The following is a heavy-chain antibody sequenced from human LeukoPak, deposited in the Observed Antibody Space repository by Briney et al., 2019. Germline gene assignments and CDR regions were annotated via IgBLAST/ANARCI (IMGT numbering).Heavy chain of an antibody. Sequence: SETLSLTCAVYGGSFSGYYWSWIRQPPGKGLEWIGEINHSGSTNYNPSLKSRVTISVDTSKNQFSLKLSSVTAADTAVYYCARAVRYSSSWYKPFDYWGQGILVTVSS. D-gene: IGHD6-13*01. CDR3: ARAVRYSSSWYKPFDY. CDR1: GGSFSGYY. J-gene: IGHJ4*02. V-gene: IGHV4-34*01. CDR2: INHSGST.